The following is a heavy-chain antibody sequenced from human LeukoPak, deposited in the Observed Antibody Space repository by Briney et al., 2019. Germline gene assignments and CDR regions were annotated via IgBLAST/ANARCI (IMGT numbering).Heavy chain of an antibody. CDR2: IYYSGRT. CDR1: AGSISSSSYY. Sequence: PSETLSLTCTVSAGSISSSSYYWGWIRQPPGKGLEWIGRIYYSGRTYYNPSLKSRVTISVDTSKNQFSLKLSSVTAADTAVYYCARGRPDGSGSYYKFDPWGQGTLVTVSS. V-gene: IGHV4-39*01. D-gene: IGHD3-10*01. J-gene: IGHJ5*02. CDR3: ARGRPDGSGSYYKFDP.